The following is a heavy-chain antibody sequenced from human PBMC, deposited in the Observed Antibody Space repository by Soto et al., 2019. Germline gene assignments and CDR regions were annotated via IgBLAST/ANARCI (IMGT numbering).Heavy chain of an antibody. Sequence: QVQLVESGGGVVQPGRSLRLSCAASGFTFSSYGMHWVRQAPGKGLEWVAVISSDGSNKYYADSVKGRFTISRDNSKNTLYLQMNSLRAEDTAVYYCAKGADSSGYYNFDYWGQGTLVTVSS. D-gene: IGHD3-22*01. J-gene: IGHJ4*02. V-gene: IGHV3-30*18. CDR3: AKGADSSGYYNFDY. CDR2: ISSDGSNK. CDR1: GFTFSSYG.